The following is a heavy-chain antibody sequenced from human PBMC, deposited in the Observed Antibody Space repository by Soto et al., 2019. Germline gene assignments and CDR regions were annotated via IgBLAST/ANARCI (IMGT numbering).Heavy chain of an antibody. Sequence: QVQLVESVGGVVQPGRSLRVSCAASGITISNYFMYWVRQAPGKGLEWVAAISYDGSNKHYSDSVKGRFTISRDNSKNTLFLQMNSLRDGDTAVYYCVAGDPYYAMGVWGQGTTVAVSS. CDR2: ISYDGSNK. J-gene: IGHJ6*02. V-gene: IGHV3-30-3*01. CDR1: GITISNYF. CDR3: VAGDPYYAMGV.